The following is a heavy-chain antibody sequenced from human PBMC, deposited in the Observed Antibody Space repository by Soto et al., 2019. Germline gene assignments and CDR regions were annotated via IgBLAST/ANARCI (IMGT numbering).Heavy chain of an antibody. CDR1: GYTFTSYG. J-gene: IGHJ5*02. D-gene: IGHD2-15*01. CDR2: ISAYNGNT. V-gene: IGHV1-18*01. CDR3: ARDLSLVDVLFNGSWFDP. Sequence: SVKVSCKASGYTFTSYGISWVRQAPGQGLEWMGWISAYNGNTNYAQKLQGRVTMTTDTSTSTAYMELRSLRSDDTAVYYCARDLSLVDVLFNGSWFDPWGQGTLVTVSS.